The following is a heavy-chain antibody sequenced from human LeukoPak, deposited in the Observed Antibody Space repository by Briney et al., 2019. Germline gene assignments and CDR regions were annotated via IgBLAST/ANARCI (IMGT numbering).Heavy chain of an antibody. V-gene: IGHV3-7*01. CDR2: INQAGSNK. CDR1: GFTFSSSW. J-gene: IGHJ4*02. CDR3: ARDYYTSGSH. D-gene: IGHD3-10*01. Sequence: PGGSLRLSCAASGFTFSSSWMAWVRQTPGKGLEWVAKINQAGSNKNYVDSVKGRFTISRDNGKNSLYLQMNSLRNEDTALYYCARDYYTSGSHWGQGTLVIVSS.